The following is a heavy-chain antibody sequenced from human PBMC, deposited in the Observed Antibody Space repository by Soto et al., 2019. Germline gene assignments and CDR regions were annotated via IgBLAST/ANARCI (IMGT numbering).Heavy chain of an antibody. CDR3: ARSGEHPLDF. J-gene: IGHJ4*02. Sequence: QVQLVQSGPEVKKPGASVKVSCKTSGYTFTSYVINWVRQAPGQGLEWMGFSTHTGNTNYAQKFQGRVALTTDSSTSTADMEVRGLRSDDTAVYYCARSGEHPLDFWGQGTPVTVSS. D-gene: IGHD3-10*01. CDR1: GYTFTSYV. CDR2: STHTGNT. V-gene: IGHV1-18*01.